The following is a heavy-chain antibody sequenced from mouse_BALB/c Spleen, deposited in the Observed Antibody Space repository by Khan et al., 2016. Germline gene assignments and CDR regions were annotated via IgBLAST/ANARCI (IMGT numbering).Heavy chain of an antibody. D-gene: IGHD1-2*01. CDR3: ARSERLRWFAY. CDR1: GFNIKDTY. CDR2: IDPANGNT. Sequence: VQLQQSGAELVMPGASVKLSCTASGFNIKDTYMHWVKQRPEQGLEWIGRIDPANGNTKYDPKFQGKATITADTSSNTAYLQLSSLTSEDTAVYYCARSERLRWFAYWGQGTLVTVSA. V-gene: IGHV14-3*02. J-gene: IGHJ3*01.